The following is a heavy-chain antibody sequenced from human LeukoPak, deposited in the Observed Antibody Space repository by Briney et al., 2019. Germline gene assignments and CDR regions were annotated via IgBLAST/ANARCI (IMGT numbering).Heavy chain of an antibody. CDR3: ARDGRMGDSDEFDN. Sequence: GRSLRLSCAASGFTFSSYAMHWVRQAPGKGLEWVAVISYDGSNKYYADSVKGRFTISRDNSKNTLYLQMNSLRAEDTAVYYCARDGRMGDSDEFDNWGQGTLVTVSS. J-gene: IGHJ4*02. V-gene: IGHV3-30-3*01. D-gene: IGHD3-22*01. CDR2: ISYDGSNK. CDR1: GFTFSSYA.